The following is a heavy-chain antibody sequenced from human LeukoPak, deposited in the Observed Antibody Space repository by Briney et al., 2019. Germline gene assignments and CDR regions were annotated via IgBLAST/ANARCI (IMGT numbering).Heavy chain of an antibody. Sequence: QPGGSLRLSCAASGFTFSGYGMHWVRQAPGKGLEWVACIRYDGSNEYYVDSVQGRFTISRDNSKNTLYVQMNSLRAEDTAVYYCAKTFGYYDSSGYGFDYWGQGTLVTVSS. D-gene: IGHD3-22*01. CDR1: GFTFSGYG. V-gene: IGHV3-30*02. CDR3: AKTFGYYDSSGYGFDY. J-gene: IGHJ4*02. CDR2: IRYDGSNE.